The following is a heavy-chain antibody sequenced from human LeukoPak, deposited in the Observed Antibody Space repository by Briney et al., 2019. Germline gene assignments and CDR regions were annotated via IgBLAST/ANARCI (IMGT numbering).Heavy chain of an antibody. CDR1: GFTFSNYG. V-gene: IGHV3-33*01. Sequence: GGSLRLSCAASGFTFSNYGMFWVRQAPGKGLEWVAVIWYDGSKKYYVDSVKGRFTISREDSENTLYLQMNSLRAEDTAVYYCARDLCSTTSCLDYWGQGTLVTVSS. J-gene: IGHJ4*02. D-gene: IGHD2-2*01. CDR2: IWYDGSKK. CDR3: ARDLCSTTSCLDY.